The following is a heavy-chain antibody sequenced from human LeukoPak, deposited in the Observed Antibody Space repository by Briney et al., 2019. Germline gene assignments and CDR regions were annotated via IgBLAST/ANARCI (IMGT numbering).Heavy chain of an antibody. CDR2: IYYSGNT. J-gene: IGHJ4*02. V-gene: IGHV4-39*01. CDR1: GGSISSSSYY. Sequence: SETLSLTCTVSGGSISSSSYYWGWIRQPPGKGLEWIGSIYYSGNTYYNASLESQVSISIDTSKNQFSLKLTSVTAADTAVYYCARQTGSGLFILPGGQGTLVTVSS. CDR3: ARQTGSGLFILP. D-gene: IGHD3/OR15-3a*01.